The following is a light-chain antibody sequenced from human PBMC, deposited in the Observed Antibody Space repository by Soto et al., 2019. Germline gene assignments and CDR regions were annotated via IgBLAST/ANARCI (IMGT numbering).Light chain of an antibody. J-gene: IGKJ1*01. CDR1: QSFSYW. CDR3: QQYKSYPWT. CDR2: KAS. V-gene: IGKV1-5*03. Sequence: DIKMTQSPSTLSASVGDRVTITCRASQSFSYWLAWYQQKPGKAPTLLIYKASNLESGVPSRFSGSGSGTEFTLIINSLQPDDFATYSCQQYKSYPWTSGQGTKVEI.